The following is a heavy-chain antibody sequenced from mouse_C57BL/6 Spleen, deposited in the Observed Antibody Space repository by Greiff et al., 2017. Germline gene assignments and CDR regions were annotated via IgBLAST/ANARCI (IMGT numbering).Heavy chain of an antibody. CDR1: GYTFTDYY. D-gene: IGHD1-1*01. Sequence: QVQLQQSGAELVRPGASVKLSCKASGYTFTDYYINWVKQRPGQGLEWIARIYPGSGNTYYNEKSKGKATLTAEKSSSTAYMQLSSLTSEDSAVYFCARVDYGSSFDYWGQGTTLTVSS. J-gene: IGHJ2*01. CDR3: ARVDYGSSFDY. CDR2: IYPGSGNT. V-gene: IGHV1-76*01.